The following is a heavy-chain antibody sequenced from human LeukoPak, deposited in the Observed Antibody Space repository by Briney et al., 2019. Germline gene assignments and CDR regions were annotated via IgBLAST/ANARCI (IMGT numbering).Heavy chain of an antibody. J-gene: IGHJ3*02. CDR1: GYTFTSYD. Sequence: GASVQVSCKASGYTFTSYDINWLRQATGQGLEWMGWMNPNNGNTRYPQKLQGRVTITRNTSISTAYMELSSLRSEDTAVYYCARGRKWELELYAFDIWGQGTMATVSS. CDR2: MNPNNGNT. D-gene: IGHD1-26*01. CDR3: ARGRKWELELYAFDI. V-gene: IGHV1-8*03.